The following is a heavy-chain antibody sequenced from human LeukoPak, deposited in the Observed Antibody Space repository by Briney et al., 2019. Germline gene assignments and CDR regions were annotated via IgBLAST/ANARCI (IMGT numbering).Heavy chain of an antibody. J-gene: IGHJ5*02. CDR3: VRDQGYGDR. D-gene: IGHD4-17*01. V-gene: IGHV3-7*01. CDR2: IKEVGSEK. CDR1: GFIFSRYW. Sequence: PGGSLRLSCAASGFIFSRYWMDWVRQAPGKGLEWVANIKEVGSEKYYVDSVKGRFTISRDNAKNSLYLQMNSLRAEDTAVYYCVRDQGYGDRWGQGTLVTVSS.